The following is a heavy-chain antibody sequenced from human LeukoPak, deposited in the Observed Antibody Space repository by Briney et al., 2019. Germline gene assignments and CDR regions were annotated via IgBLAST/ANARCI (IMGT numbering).Heavy chain of an antibody. V-gene: IGHV4-39*07. Sequence: SETLSLTCTVSGGSISSSSYYWGWIRQPPGKGLEWIGSIYYSGSTYYNPSLKSRVTISVDTSKNQFSLKLSSVTAADTAVYYCASQYCSGGSCYVSLDAFDIWGQGTMVTVSS. CDR2: IYYSGST. J-gene: IGHJ3*02. D-gene: IGHD2-15*01. CDR3: ASQYCSGGSCYVSLDAFDI. CDR1: GGSISSSSYY.